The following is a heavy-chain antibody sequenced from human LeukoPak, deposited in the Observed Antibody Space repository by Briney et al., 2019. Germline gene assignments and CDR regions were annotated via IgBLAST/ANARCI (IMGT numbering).Heavy chain of an antibody. Sequence: GGSLRLSCAASGFPFSTYSMNWVRQAPGKGLAWVSSITSTRYIYYADSVKGRFTISRDNAKNSLYLQMNSLRAEDTAVYYCARDPGVVGTTTDYWGQGTLVTVSS. V-gene: IGHV3-21*01. D-gene: IGHD1-26*01. CDR3: ARDPGVVGTTTDY. CDR1: GFPFSTYS. CDR2: ITSTRYI. J-gene: IGHJ4*02.